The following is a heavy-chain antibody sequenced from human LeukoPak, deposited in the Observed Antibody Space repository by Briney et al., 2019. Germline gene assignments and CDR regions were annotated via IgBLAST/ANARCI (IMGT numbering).Heavy chain of an antibody. J-gene: IGHJ6*04. CDR3: AELGITMIGGV. D-gene: IGHD3-10*02. Sequence: GGSLRLSCAASGFTFSNYNMNWVRHAPGKGLEWVSSITSSSSYIYYADSVKGRFTISRDNAKNSLYLQMNSLRAEDTAVYYCAELGITMIGGVWGKGTTVTISS. CDR2: ITSSSSYI. V-gene: IGHV3-21*01. CDR1: GFTFSNYN.